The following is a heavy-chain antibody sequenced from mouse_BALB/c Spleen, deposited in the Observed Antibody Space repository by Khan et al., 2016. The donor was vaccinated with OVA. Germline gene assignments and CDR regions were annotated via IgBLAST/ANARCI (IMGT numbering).Heavy chain of an antibody. CDR1: GFSLASYG. V-gene: IGHV2-2*01. J-gene: IGHJ3*01. CDR2: IWSGGIT. CDR3: ARNADYDEGPSY. Sequence: VELVESGPGLVQPSQSLSITCTVSGFSLASYGVHWVRQSPGKGLEWLGLIWSGGITDYNAAFISRLSISKDNSKSQVFFKLNNLQADDAAIYYCARNADYDEGPSYWGQGTLVIVSA. D-gene: IGHD2-4*01.